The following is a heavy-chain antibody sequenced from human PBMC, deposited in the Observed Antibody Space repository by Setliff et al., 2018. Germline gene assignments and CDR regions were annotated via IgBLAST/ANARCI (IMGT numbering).Heavy chain of an antibody. CDR2: ISRSGNT. CDR3: ARLKYYDSGTYWGSWDYYSSMDV. CDR1: GDSSSGHH. J-gene: IGHJ6*04. D-gene: IGHD3-22*01. V-gene: IGHV4-59*11. Sequence: KPSETLSLTCTVSGDSSSGHHWSWIRQPPGKGLEWIGYISRSGNTKYNPSLKSRVAISIDTSKKQFSLEVSSVTAADTAVYYCARLKYYDSGTYWGSWDYYSSMDVWGKGTTVTVSS.